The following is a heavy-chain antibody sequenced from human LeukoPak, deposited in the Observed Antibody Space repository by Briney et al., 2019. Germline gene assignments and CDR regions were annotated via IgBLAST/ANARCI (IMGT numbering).Heavy chain of an antibody. D-gene: IGHD3-22*01. V-gene: IGHV3-43D*03. CDR1: GFTFDDYA. J-gene: IGHJ4*02. CDR3: AKGPPYYDSSSYYFDY. Sequence: GGSLRLSCAASGFTFDDYAMHWVRQAPGKGLEWVSLISWDGGSTYYADSVKGRFTISRDNSKNSLYLRMNSLRAEDTALYYCAKGPPYYDSSSYYFDYWGQGTLVTVSS. CDR2: ISWDGGST.